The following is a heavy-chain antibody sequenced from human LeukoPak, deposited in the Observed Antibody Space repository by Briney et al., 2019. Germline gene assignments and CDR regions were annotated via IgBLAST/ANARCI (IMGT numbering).Heavy chain of an antibody. D-gene: IGHD3-22*01. V-gene: IGHV1-69*04. J-gene: IGHJ4*02. CDR2: IIPILGIA. Sequence: SVKLSSTLSRVAPRADAIITVPQAPGQGLEWMGRIIPILGIANYAQKFQGRVTITADKSMSTAYMELSSMRSEDTAVYSCACSDESSAGTSFFDYWGQGTLVTVSS. CDR1: RVAPRADA. CDR3: ACSDESSAGTSFFDY.